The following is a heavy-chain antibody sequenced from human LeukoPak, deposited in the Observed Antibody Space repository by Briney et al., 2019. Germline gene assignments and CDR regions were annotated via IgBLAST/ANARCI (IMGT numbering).Heavy chain of an antibody. J-gene: IGHJ6*03. CDR1: GYTFTGYY. CDR3: AREGAAAISNYYMDV. Sequence: ASVKVSCKASGYTFTGYYMHWVRQAPGQGLEWMGWINPNSGGTNYAQKFQGRVTMTRDTSIGTAYMELSRLRSDDTAVYYCAREGAAAISNYYMDVWGKGTTVTVSS. V-gene: IGHV1-2*02. D-gene: IGHD2-2*01. CDR2: INPNSGGT.